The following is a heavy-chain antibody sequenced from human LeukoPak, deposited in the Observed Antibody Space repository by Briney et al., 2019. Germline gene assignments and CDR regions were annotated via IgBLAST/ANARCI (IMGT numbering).Heavy chain of an antibody. Sequence: ASVKVSCKASGYTFTSYGISWVRQAPGQGLEWMGWISAYNGNTNYAQKLQGRVTITRDTSASTAYMELSSLRSEDTAVYYCARETDWYYYGSGSYNYMDVWGKGTTVTISS. CDR1: GYTFTSYG. CDR3: ARETDWYYYGSGSYNYMDV. J-gene: IGHJ6*03. CDR2: ISAYNGNT. D-gene: IGHD3-10*01. V-gene: IGHV1-18*01.